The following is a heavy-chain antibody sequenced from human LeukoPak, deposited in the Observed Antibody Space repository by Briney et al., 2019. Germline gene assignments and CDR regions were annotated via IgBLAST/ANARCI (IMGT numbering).Heavy chain of an antibody. CDR2: INSDGSST. CDR3: ARGGSGWPDAFDI. V-gene: IGHV3-74*01. CDR1: GFTFSSYW. D-gene: IGHD6-19*01. J-gene: IGHJ3*02. Sequence: GGSLRLSCAASGFTFSSYWMHWVRQAPGRGWWVSRINSDGSSTSYADSVKGRFTISRDNAKNTLYLQMNSLRAEDTAVYYCARGGSGWPDAFDIWGQGTMVTVSS.